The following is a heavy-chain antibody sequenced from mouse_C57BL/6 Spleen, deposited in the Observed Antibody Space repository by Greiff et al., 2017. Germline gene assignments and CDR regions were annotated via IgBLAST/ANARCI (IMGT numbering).Heavy chain of an antibody. V-gene: IGHV5-6*01. CDR1: GFTFSSYG. CDR2: ISSGGSYT. Sequence: EVMLVESGGDLVKPGGSLKLSCAASGFTFSSYGMSWVRQTPDKRLEWVATISSGGSYTYYPDSVKGRFTISRDNAKNTLYLQMRSLKSEDTAMYYCASVYGNCFAYWGQGTLVTVSA. CDR3: ASVYGNCFAY. J-gene: IGHJ3*01. D-gene: IGHD2-1*01.